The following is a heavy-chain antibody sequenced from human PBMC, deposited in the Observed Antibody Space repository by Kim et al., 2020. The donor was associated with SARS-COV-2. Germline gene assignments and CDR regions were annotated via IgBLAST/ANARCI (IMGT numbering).Heavy chain of an antibody. Sequence: SNPSLKSRVTISVDTSKNQFSLKLSSVTAADTAVYYCARGWVSSSWPFDYWGQGTLVTVSS. V-gene: IGHV4-34*01. CDR3: ARGWVSSSWPFDY. J-gene: IGHJ4*02. D-gene: IGHD6-13*01.